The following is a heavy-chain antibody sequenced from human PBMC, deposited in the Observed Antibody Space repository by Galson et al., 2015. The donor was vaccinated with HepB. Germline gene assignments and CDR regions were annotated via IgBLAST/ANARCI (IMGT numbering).Heavy chain of an antibody. CDR2: IYPGDSDT. D-gene: IGHD6-19*01. V-gene: IGHV5-51*01. CDR3: ASSGWYSGNYYGMDV. CDR1: GYSFTSYW. Sequence: QSGAEVKKPGESLKISCKGSGYSFTSYWIGWVRQMPGKGLEWMGIIYPGDSDTRYSPSFQGQVTISADKSISTAYLQWSSLKASDTAMYYCASSGWYSGNYYGMDVWGQGTTVTVSS. J-gene: IGHJ6*02.